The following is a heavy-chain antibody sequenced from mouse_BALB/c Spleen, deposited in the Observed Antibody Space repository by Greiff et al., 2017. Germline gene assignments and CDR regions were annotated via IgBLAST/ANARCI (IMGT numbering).Heavy chain of an antibody. CDR1: GFTFSSFG. V-gene: IGHV5-17*02. Sequence: EVKLVESGGGLVQPGGSRKLSCAASGFTFSSFGMHWVRQAPEKGLEWVAYISSGSSTIYYADTVKGRFTISRDNPKNTLFLQMTSLRSEDTAMYYCAREGITTVPYYYAMDYWGQGTSVTVSS. CDR2: ISSGSSTI. J-gene: IGHJ4*01. D-gene: IGHD1-1*01. CDR3: AREGITTVPYYYAMDY.